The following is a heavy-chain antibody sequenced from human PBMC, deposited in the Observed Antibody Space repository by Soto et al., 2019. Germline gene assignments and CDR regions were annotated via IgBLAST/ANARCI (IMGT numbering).Heavy chain of an antibody. D-gene: IGHD7-27*01. J-gene: IGHJ4*02. CDR2: INHSGST. CDR1: GGYIRSYY. Sequence: SQTMSLTWTVSGGYIRSYYWSWIRKPPGKGLEWIGEINHSGSTNYNPSLKSRVTISVDTSKNQFSLKLSSVTAADTAVYYCSRGWGRIFDYWGQGTLVTVS. V-gene: IGHV4-34*01. CDR3: SRGWGRIFDY.